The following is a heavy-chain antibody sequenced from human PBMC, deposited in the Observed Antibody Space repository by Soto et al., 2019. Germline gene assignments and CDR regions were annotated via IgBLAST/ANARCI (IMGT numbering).Heavy chain of an antibody. CDR2: INSAGTST. Sequence: RGFLRLCCTASGFSCSNYRMHCVRQAPGKGLVWVSRINSAGTSTNYAGSVKGRFTISRDNAKNTLYLQMNSLRAEDTAVYYCARDLWPYDTPDYRGQGT. V-gene: IGHV3-74*01. D-gene: IGHD3-22*01. CDR1: GFSCSNYR. CDR3: ARDLWPYDTPDY. J-gene: IGHJ4*02.